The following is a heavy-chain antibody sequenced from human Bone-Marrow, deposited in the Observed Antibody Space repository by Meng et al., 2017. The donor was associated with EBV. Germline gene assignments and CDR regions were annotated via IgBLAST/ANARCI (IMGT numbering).Heavy chain of an antibody. Sequence: AQRQGSGPGLVKPSGTRSLSCPFSGGSIRSSNWWSWVRQPPGKGLEWIGEIYHSGSTNYNPSLKSRVTISVDKSKNQFSLKLSSVTAADTAVYYCARGGVVPAAIGNWFDPWGQGTLVTVSS. J-gene: IGHJ5*02. V-gene: IGHV4-4*02. CDR3: ARGGVVPAAIGNWFDP. CDR2: IYHSGST. D-gene: IGHD2-2*02. CDR1: GGSIRSSNW.